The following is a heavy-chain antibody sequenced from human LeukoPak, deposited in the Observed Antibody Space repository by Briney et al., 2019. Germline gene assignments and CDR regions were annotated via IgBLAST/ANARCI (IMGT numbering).Heavy chain of an antibody. CDR3: AREPRSSWFEY. V-gene: IGHV4-59*01. CDR1: GGSISSYY. CDR2: IYYSGST. Sequence: SETLSLTCTVSGGSISSYYWSWIRQPPGKGLEWIGYIYYSGSTDYNPSLKSRVSLSVDTSKNQFSLKLSSVTAADTAVYYCAREPRSSWFEYWSQGTLVTVSS. D-gene: IGHD6-13*01. J-gene: IGHJ4*02.